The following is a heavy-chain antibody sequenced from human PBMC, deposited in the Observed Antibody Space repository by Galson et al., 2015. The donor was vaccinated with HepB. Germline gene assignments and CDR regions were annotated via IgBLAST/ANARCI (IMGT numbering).Heavy chain of an antibody. Sequence: SLRLSCAASGFTFDDYYMHWVRQAPGKGLEWVSGIGWNSGRIGYADSVKGRFTISRDNAKNSLYLQMSSLRAEDTALYYCAKDKSSCYYFDAWGQGTLVTVSS. CDR2: IGWNSGRI. D-gene: IGHD3-10*01. CDR1: GFTFDDYY. CDR3: AKDKSSCYYFDA. J-gene: IGHJ4*02. V-gene: IGHV3-9*01.